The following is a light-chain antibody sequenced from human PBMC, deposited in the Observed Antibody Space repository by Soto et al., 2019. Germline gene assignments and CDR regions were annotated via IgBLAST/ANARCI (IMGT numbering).Light chain of an antibody. CDR3: QQLYSFPLT. J-gene: IGKJ4*01. Sequence: GDRVTITCRASQGIGNYLAWYQQQPGKAPNLLIYAASTLQSGVPSRFSGSGSRTDFTLTISSLQPEDFETYYCQQLYSFPLTFGAGTKVDI. CDR2: AAS. V-gene: IGKV1-9*01. CDR1: QGIGNY.